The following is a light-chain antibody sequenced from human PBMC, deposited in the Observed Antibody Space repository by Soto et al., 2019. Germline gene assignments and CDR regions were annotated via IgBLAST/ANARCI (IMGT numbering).Light chain of an antibody. V-gene: IGKV3-11*01. J-gene: IGKJ2*02. CDR2: DAY. CDR1: QSVDRY. Sequence: EVVLTQSQHTLSLSRLDSGALXFRASQSVDRYVAWYQQKVGQAPRLLIYDAYSRATGVGARFTGSGSATDFSLTITSLEPEDFAVYYCQQRAKWPSTFGPGTKVDTK. CDR3: QQRAKWPST.